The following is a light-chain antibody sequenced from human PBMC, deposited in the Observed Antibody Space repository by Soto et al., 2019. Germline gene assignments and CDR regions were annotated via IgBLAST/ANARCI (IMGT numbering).Light chain of an antibody. CDR1: SSDVGGYNY. V-gene: IGLV2-14*01. J-gene: IGLJ2*01. CDR3: SSYTSSSTLDVV. Sequence: TQPASVSGSTGQSITISYTGTSSDVGGYNYVSWYQQHPGKAPKLMIYDVSNRPSGVSNRFSGSKSGNTASPTISGLQAEDEADYYCSSYTSSSTLDVVFGGGTKVTV. CDR2: DVS.